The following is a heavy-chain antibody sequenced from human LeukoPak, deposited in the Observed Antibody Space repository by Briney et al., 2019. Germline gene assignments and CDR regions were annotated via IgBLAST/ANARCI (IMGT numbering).Heavy chain of an antibody. Sequence: ASVKVSCKASGYTFTSYGISWVRQAPGQGLEWMGWINAYNGNTNYAQKLQGRVTMTTDTSTSTAYMELRSLRSDDTAVYYCARGGITMVRGPYYYMDVWGKGTTVTVSS. CDR3: ARGGITMVRGPYYYMDV. CDR1: GYTFTSYG. D-gene: IGHD3-10*01. CDR2: INAYNGNT. V-gene: IGHV1-18*01. J-gene: IGHJ6*03.